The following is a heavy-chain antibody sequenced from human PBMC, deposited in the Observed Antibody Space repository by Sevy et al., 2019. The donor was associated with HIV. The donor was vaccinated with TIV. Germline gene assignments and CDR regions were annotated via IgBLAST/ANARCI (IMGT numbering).Heavy chain of an antibody. D-gene: IGHD1-1*01. CDR1: GGSISSSSYY. V-gene: IGHV4-39*01. CDR3: ARNAALERRDGWLWGGRLFDP. Sequence: SETLSLTCTVSGGSISSSSYYWGWIRQPPGKGLEWIGSIYYSGSTYYNPSLKSQVTISVDTSKNQFSLKLSSVTAADMAVYYCARNAALERRDGWLWGGRLFDPWGQGTLVTVSS. CDR2: IYYSGST. J-gene: IGHJ5*02.